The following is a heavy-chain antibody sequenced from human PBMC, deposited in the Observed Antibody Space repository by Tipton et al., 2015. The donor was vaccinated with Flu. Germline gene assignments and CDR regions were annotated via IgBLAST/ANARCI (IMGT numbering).Heavy chain of an antibody. J-gene: IGHJ3*02. CDR3: ARRDCAGGICYSRVYDAFDI. V-gene: IGHV4-59*08. Sequence: LRLSCTVSGGSISSYYWSWIRQPPGKGLEWIGSIYHSGSTYYNPSLKSRVTISVDTSKNQFSLKLGSVAAGDTAVYYCARRDCAGGICYSRVYDAFDIWGQGTLVTVPS. CDR1: GGSISSYY. D-gene: IGHD2-8*02. CDR2: IYHSGST.